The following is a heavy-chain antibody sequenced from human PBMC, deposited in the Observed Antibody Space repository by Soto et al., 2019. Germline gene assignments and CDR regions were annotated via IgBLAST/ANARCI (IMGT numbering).Heavy chain of an antibody. V-gene: IGHV4-31*03. Sequence: QVQLQESGPGLVEPSQTLSLTCTVSGGSISGVGYYWSWIRQHPGKGLEWIGYIYYSGTTYYNPSPTSRLTISVDTSKTQFSLKLSSATAADTAVYYCARAWPRPAGWTNWFDLWGQGTLVTVSS. CDR3: ARAWPRPAGWTNWFDL. D-gene: IGHD2-2*01. CDR1: GGSISGVGYY. J-gene: IGHJ5*02. CDR2: IYYSGTT.